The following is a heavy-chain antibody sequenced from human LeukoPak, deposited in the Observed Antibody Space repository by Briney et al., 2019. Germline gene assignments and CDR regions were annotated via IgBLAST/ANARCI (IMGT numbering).Heavy chain of an antibody. Sequence: SETLSLTCAVYGGSFSGYYWSWIRQPPGKGLEWIGEINHSGSTNCNPSLKSRVTISVDTSKNQFSLKLSSVTAADTAVYYCARDAARSGYDYAFDTWGQGTMVTVSS. CDR3: ARDAARSGYDYAFDT. J-gene: IGHJ3*02. CDR1: GGSFSGYY. V-gene: IGHV4-34*01. CDR2: INHSGST. D-gene: IGHD5-12*01.